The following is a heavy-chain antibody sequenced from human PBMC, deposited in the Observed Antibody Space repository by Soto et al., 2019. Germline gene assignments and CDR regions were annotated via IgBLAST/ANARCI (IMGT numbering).Heavy chain of an antibody. CDR3: ARDENHYFDY. J-gene: IGHJ4*02. V-gene: IGHV3-33*01. Sequence: GGSLRLSCAASGFTFNNYGIHWVRQAPGKGLEWVAVIWYDGSNKYYADSVKGRFTISRDNSKNTVYLEMNSLRAEDTAVYYCARDENHYFDYWGQGTLVTVSS. CDR2: IWYDGSNK. CDR1: GFTFNNYG.